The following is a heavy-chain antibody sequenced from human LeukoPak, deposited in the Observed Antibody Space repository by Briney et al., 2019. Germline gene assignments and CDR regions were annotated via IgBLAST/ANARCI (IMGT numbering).Heavy chain of an antibody. CDR1: GFTFSSYA. CDR2: ISGSGGST. D-gene: IGHD3-10*01. V-gene: IGHV3-23*01. J-gene: IGHJ4*02. Sequence: GGSLRLSCAASGFTFSSYAMSWVRQAPGKGLEWVSAISGSGGSTYYADSVKGRFTISRDNSKNTLYLQMNSLRAEDTAVYYCAKSDYYYGSGSYYHFDYWGQGTLVTVSS. CDR3: AKSDYYYGSGSYYHFDY.